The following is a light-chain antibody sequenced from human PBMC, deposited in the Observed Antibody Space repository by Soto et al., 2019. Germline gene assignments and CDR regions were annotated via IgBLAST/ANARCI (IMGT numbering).Light chain of an antibody. CDR2: DVS. Sequence: QSVLPQPASVSGAPGQSITISCTGTSSDIGGYNYVSWYQQLPGKVPKLIIYDVSNRPSGVSDRFSGSKSGNAASLTISGLQAEDEADYYCSSYTSTSTLYVFGTGTKVTVL. CDR3: SSYTSTSTLYV. CDR1: SSDIGGYNY. J-gene: IGLJ1*01. V-gene: IGLV2-14*03.